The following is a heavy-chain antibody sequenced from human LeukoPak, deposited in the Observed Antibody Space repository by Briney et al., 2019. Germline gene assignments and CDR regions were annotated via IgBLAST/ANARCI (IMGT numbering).Heavy chain of an antibody. CDR2: IRPDGKVA. J-gene: IGHJ4*02. V-gene: IGHV3-7*01. Sequence: SGGSLRLSCAASGFSFSENWMSWVRQAPGKGPEWVANIRPDGKVAFHVDFVKGRFSISRDNAKNTLYLQMNGLRVEDTALYYCARDDHWGWDKWGRGTLVTVSS. CDR1: GFSFSENW. D-gene: IGHD7-27*01. CDR3: ARDDHWGWDK.